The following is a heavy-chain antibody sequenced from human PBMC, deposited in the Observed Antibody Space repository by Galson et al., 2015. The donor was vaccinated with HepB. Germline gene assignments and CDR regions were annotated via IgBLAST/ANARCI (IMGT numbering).Heavy chain of an antibody. D-gene: IGHD4-17*01. V-gene: IGHV3-33*01. CDR2: IWYDGSNK. Sequence: SLRLSCAASGFNFSPSGMHWVRQAPGKGLECVAVIWYDGSNKYYADSVKGRFTISRDNSKNTLYLQMNSLRAEDTAVYYCARRMTTVTTGGVAYDYWGQGTLVTVSS. CDR3: ARRMTTVTTGGVAYDY. CDR1: GFNFSPSG. J-gene: IGHJ4*02.